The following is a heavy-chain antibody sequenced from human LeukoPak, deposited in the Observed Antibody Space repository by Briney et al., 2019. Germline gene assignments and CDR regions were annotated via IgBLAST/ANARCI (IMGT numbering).Heavy chain of an antibody. CDR3: ARKFTSSWCFDS. CDR2: MYYSGNT. CDR1: GDSVRTSNSY. D-gene: IGHD6-13*01. Sequence: PSETLSLTCTVSGDSVRTSNSYWGWIRQPPGKGLEWIVSMYYSGNTYYNPSLKSRVTISVDTSKNQFSLKLTSVTAADTAVYFCARKFTSSWCFDSWGQGTLVTVSS. V-gene: IGHV4-39*07. J-gene: IGHJ4*02.